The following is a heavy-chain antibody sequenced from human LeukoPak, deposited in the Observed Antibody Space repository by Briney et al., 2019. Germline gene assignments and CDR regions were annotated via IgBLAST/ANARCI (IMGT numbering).Heavy chain of an antibody. CDR2: ISGSGGST. V-gene: IGHV3-23*01. D-gene: IGHD3-10*01. Sequence: GGSLRLSCAASGFTFSSYAMSWVRQAPGKGLEWVSAISGSGGSTYYADSVKGRFTISRDNSKNTLYLQMNSLRAEDTAVYYCAKGLDYDYYGSGSPPDYWGQGTLVTVSS. CDR1: GFTFSSYA. CDR3: AKGLDYDYYGSGSPPDY. J-gene: IGHJ4*02.